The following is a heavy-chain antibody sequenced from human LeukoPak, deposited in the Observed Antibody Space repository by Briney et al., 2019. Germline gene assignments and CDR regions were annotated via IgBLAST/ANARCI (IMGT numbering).Heavy chain of an antibody. CDR1: GGSISSYY. CDR3: ARDLWYDSSGYRAEYFQH. CDR2: IYYSGST. D-gene: IGHD3-22*01. J-gene: IGHJ1*01. V-gene: IGHV4-59*12. Sequence: SETLSLTCTVSGGSISSYYWSWIRQPPGKGLEWIGYIYYSGSTNYNPSLKSRVTISVDTSKNQFSLKLSSVTAADTAVYYCARDLWYDSSGYRAEYFQHWGQGTLVTVSS.